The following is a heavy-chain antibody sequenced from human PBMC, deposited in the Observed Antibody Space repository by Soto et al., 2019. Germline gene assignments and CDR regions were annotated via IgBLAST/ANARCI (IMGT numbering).Heavy chain of an antibody. CDR3: ARADPDASVGY. Sequence: ETLSLTCTVSGGSMSSHYWTWLRQPPGKGLEWIGYISYSGSTYYNPSLKSRVTISADTSRNQFSLKLSSVIAADTAVYYCARADPDASVGYWGQGTLVTVSS. J-gene: IGHJ4*02. CDR1: GGSMSSHY. V-gene: IGHV4-59*11. D-gene: IGHD3-16*01. CDR2: ISYSGST.